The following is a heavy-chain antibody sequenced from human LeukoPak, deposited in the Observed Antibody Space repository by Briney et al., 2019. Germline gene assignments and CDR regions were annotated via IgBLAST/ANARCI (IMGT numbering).Heavy chain of an antibody. J-gene: IGHJ6*03. CDR2: INPNSGGT. D-gene: IGHD5-12*01. CDR3: ASNPWNYYYYYYMDV. Sequence: ASVKVSCKASGYTFTGYYMHWVRQAPGQGLEWMGWINPNSGGTSYAQKFQGRVTMTRDTSISTAYMELSRLRSDDTAVYYCASNPWNYYYYYYMDVRGKGTTVTVFS. CDR1: GYTFTGYY. V-gene: IGHV1-2*02.